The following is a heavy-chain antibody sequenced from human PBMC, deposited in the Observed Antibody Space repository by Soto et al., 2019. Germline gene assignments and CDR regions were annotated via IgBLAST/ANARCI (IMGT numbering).Heavy chain of an antibody. V-gene: IGHV3-73*01. CDR3: TRRSLEYSSSSGGYYYYGMDV. J-gene: IGHJ6*02. CDR2: IRSKANSYAT. CDR1: GFTFSGSA. Sequence: PGGSLRLSCAASGFTFSGSAMHWVRQASGKGLEWVGRIRSKANSYATAYAASVKGRFTISRDDSKNTAYLQMNSLKTEDTAVYYCTRRSLEYSSSSGGYYYYGMDVWGQGTTVTVS. D-gene: IGHD6-6*01.